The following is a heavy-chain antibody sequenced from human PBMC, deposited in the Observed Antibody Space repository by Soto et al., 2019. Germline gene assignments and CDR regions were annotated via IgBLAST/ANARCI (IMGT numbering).Heavy chain of an antibody. CDR3: ARGRYGDY. J-gene: IGHJ4*02. CDR1: GYGFTTYG. D-gene: IGHD1-1*01. CDR2: IRAHNGNT. Sequence: QVHLVQSGAEVKKPGASVKVSCKGSGYGFTTYGITWVRQAPGQGLEWMAWIRAHNGNTNYAQKLQGRVTVTRDTSPSTAYMELRSLRSDDTAVYYCARGRYGDYWGQGALVTVSS. V-gene: IGHV1-18*01.